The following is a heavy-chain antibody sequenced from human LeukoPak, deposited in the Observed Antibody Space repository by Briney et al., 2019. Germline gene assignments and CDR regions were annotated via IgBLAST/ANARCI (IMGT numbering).Heavy chain of an antibody. J-gene: IGHJ4*02. Sequence: ASVKVSCKASGYTFTSCYMHWVRQAPGQGLEWMGIINPSGGSTSYAQKFQGRVTMTRDTSTSTVYMELSSLRSEDTAVYYCARFSVAATDFDYWGQGTLVTVSS. CDR3: ARFSVAATDFDY. CDR2: INPSGGST. D-gene: IGHD2-15*01. V-gene: IGHV1-46*01. CDR1: GYTFTSCY.